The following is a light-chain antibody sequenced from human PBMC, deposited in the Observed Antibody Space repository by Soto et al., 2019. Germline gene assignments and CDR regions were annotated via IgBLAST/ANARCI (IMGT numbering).Light chain of an antibody. CDR1: QSVSSN. Sequence: EIVMTQSPATLSVSPGERATLSCRANQSVSSNLAWYQQKPGQAPRLLISGASTRATGIPDRFSSSGSGTEFTLTISSLQSEDFAVYYCQEYNNWPALTFGGGTKVDIK. J-gene: IGKJ4*01. CDR2: GAS. CDR3: QEYNNWPALT. V-gene: IGKV3-15*01.